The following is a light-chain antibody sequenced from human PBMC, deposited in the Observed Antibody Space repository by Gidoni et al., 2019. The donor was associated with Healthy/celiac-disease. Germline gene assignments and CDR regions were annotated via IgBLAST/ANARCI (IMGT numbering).Light chain of an antibody. CDR3: QQYYSTPYT. CDR1: QSVLYSANNKNY. J-gene: IGKJ2*01. CDR2: WST. V-gene: IGKV4-1*01. Sequence: DLVMTQPPDSLAVSLGESPTIHYKSSQSVLYSANNKNYLAWHQHKPGPPPMLLSYWSTTRESAAHVRFSGCGSGPAFTLTSRSLHADAVAFYYCQQYYSTPYTFGQGTKLEIK.